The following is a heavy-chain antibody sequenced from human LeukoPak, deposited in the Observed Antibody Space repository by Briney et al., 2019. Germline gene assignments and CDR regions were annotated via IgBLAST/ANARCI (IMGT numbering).Heavy chain of an antibody. V-gene: IGHV1-2*02. CDR3: ARRGYSYGYVGYYYYYMDV. J-gene: IGHJ6*03. CDR1: GYTFTGYY. Sequence: ASVKVSCTASGYTFTGYYMHWVRQAPGQGLEWMGWINPNSGGTNYAQKFQGRVTMTRDTSISTAYMELNGLRSDDTAVYYCARRGYSYGYVGYYYYYMDVWGKGTTVTVSS. CDR2: INPNSGGT. D-gene: IGHD5-18*01.